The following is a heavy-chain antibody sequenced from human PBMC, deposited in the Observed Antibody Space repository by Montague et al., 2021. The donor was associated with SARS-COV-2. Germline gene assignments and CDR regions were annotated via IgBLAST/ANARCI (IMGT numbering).Heavy chain of an antibody. CDR2: IYSGDIST. CDR1: GFTFSTFA. J-gene: IGHJ4*02. CDR3: AKLKYSYGLFDY. D-gene: IGHD5-18*01. Sequence: SLRLSCAASGFTFSTFAMSWVRQGPGKGLEWVSVIYSGDISTQYADSVKGRFTISRDNSMNTLYLQMNSLRADDTAVYYCAKLKYSYGLFDYWGQGALVNVSS. V-gene: IGHV3-23*03.